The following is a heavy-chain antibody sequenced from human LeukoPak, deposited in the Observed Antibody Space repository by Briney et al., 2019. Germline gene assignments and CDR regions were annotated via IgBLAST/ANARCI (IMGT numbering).Heavy chain of an antibody. Sequence: GGSLRLSCAASGLTFSSYAMSWVRQAPGKGLEWVSAISGSGGSTYYADSVKGRFTISRDNSKNTLYLQMNSLRAEDTAVYYCAKALIVGATTTAYAFDYWGQGTLVTVSS. CDR3: AKALIVGATTTAYAFDY. CDR2: ISGSGGST. D-gene: IGHD1-26*01. CDR1: GLTFSSYA. J-gene: IGHJ4*02. V-gene: IGHV3-23*01.